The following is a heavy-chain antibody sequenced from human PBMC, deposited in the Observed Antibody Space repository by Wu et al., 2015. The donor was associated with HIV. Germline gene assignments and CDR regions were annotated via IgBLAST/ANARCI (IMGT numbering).Heavy chain of an antibody. CDR3: AREGGIAARVRPYWYFDL. Sequence: QVQLVQSGAEVKKPGASVKVSCKASGYTFTGYYMHWVRQAPGQGLEWMGWINPNSGGTNYAQKFQGRVTMTRDTSISTAYMELSRLRSDGTAVYYCAREGGIAARVRPYWYFDLWGRGTLVTVSS. D-gene: IGHD6-13*01. V-gene: IGHV1-2*02. J-gene: IGHJ2*01. CDR1: GYTFTGYY. CDR2: INPNSGGT.